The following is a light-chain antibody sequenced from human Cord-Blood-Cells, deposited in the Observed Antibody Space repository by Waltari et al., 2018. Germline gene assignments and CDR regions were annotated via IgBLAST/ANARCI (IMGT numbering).Light chain of an antibody. CDR1: QSVLYSSNNKNY. CDR2: WAS. V-gene: IGKV4-1*01. Sequence: DIVMTQSPDSLAVSLGERATINCKSSQSVLYSSNNKNYLAWYQQKPGQPPNLLIYWASTLESGVPDRCSGSGSGTDFTLTISSLQAEDVAVYYCQQYYSTPLTFGGGTKVEIK. CDR3: QQYYSTPLT. J-gene: IGKJ4*01.